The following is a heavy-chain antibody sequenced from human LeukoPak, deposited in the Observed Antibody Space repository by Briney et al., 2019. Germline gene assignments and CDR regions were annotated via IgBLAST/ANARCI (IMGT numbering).Heavy chain of an antibody. CDR1: GGSISSGSYY. Sequence: SETLSLTCTVSGGSISSGSYYWNWIRQPAGKGLEWIGHIYTSGSTSYNPSLKSRVTISEDTSKNQFSLKLSSVTAADTAVYYCARFVEMATGYGISFPDYWGQGTLVTVSS. CDR2: IYTSGST. D-gene: IGHD5-24*01. V-gene: IGHV4-61*09. CDR3: ARFVEMATGYGISFPDY. J-gene: IGHJ4*02.